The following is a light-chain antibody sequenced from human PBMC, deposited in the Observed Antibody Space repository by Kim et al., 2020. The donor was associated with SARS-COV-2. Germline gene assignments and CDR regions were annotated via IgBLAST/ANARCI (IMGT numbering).Light chain of an antibody. CDR1: QSVNTRN. CDR2: GAF. J-gene: IGKJ4*01. CDR3: QHHDGSPLLG. V-gene: IGKV3-20*01. Sequence: EIVLTQSPGTLSLSPGERATLSCRASQSVNTRNLAWYQQKPGQAPRLLIYGAFSRATGIPDRFSGSGSGTDFTLTINRLEPEDFAAYFCQHHDGSPLLGFGGGTKVEIK.